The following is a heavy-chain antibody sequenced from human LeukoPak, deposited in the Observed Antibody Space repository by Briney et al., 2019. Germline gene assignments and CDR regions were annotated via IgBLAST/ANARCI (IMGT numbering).Heavy chain of an antibody. CDR3: AREAVMGHIDY. V-gene: IGHV1-69*04. J-gene: IGHJ4*02. CDR1: GGTFSSYA. Sequence: ASVKVSCKASGGTFSSYAIRWVRQAPGQGLEWMGRIIPILGIANYAQKFQGRVTITADKSTSTAYMELSSLRSEDTAVCYCAREAVMGHIDYWGQGTLVTVSS. CDR2: IIPILGIA. D-gene: IGHD2-15*01.